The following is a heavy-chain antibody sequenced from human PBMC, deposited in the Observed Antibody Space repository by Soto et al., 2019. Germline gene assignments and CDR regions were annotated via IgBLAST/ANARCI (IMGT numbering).Heavy chain of an antibody. D-gene: IGHD3-3*01. Sequence: GGSLRLSCEASGFTLSNYAMSWVRQAPGKGLEWVSAISGTCDSTFNADSVMGRFTISRDISKSTLYLQMNSLRVEDTAVYYCAKDLRPTYSDFWSGYYFDSWGQGTLVTVS. CDR1: GFTLSNYA. V-gene: IGHV3-23*01. CDR2: ISGTCDST. CDR3: AKDLRPTYSDFWSGYYFDS. J-gene: IGHJ4*02.